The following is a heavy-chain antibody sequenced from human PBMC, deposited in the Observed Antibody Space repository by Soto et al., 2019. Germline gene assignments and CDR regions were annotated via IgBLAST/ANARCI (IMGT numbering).Heavy chain of an antibody. CDR3: ARGYLDHIWFGELGAFDI. CDR1: GGSFSGYY. V-gene: IGHV4-34*01. D-gene: IGHD3-10*01. J-gene: IGHJ3*02. CDR2: INHSGST. Sequence: SETLSLTCAVYGGSFSGYYWSWIRQPPGKGLEWIGEINHSGSTNYNPSLKSRVTISVDTSKNQFSLKLSSVTAADTAVYYCARGYLDHIWFGELGAFDIWGQGTMVTVS.